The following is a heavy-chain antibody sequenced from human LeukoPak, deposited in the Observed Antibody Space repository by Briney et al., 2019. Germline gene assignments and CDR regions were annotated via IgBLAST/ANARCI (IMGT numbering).Heavy chain of an antibody. CDR1: GFTFSSYA. V-gene: IGHV3-23*01. CDR2: ISGSGGST. J-gene: IGHJ3*02. Sequence: GGSLRLSCAASGFTFSSYAMSWVRQAPGKGLEWVSAISGSGGSTYYADSVKGRFTISGDNSKNTLYLQMNSLRAEDTAVYYCAKDLVWTTVTSDAFDIWGQGTMVTVSS. CDR3: AKDLVWTTVTSDAFDI. D-gene: IGHD4-17*01.